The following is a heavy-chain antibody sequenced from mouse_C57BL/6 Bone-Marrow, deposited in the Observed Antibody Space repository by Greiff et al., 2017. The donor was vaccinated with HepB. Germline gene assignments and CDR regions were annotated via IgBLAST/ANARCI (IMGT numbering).Heavy chain of an antibody. J-gene: IGHJ2*01. CDR1: GYTFTSYG. CDR2: IYPRSGNT. Sequence: VQRVESGAELARPGASVKLSCKASGYTFTSYGISWVKQRTGQGLEWIGEIYPRSGNTYYNEKFKGKATLTADKSSSTAYMELRSLTSEDSAVYFCAREGITTVVATGRFDYWGQGTTLTVSS. CDR3: AREGITTVVATGRFDY. V-gene: IGHV1-81*01. D-gene: IGHD1-1*01.